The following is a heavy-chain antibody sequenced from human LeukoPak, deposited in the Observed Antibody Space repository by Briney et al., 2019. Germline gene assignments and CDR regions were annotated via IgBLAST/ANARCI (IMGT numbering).Heavy chain of an antibody. CDR1: GFTVSSNY. J-gene: IGHJ4*02. CDR2: ISSSSSYI. V-gene: IGHV3-21*01. CDR3: ARVINFRTTIAAADY. D-gene: IGHD6-13*01. Sequence: KPGGSLRLSCAASGFTVSSNYMSWVRQAPGKGLEWVSSISSSSSYIYYADSVKGRFTISRDNAKNSLYLQMNSLRAEDTAVYYCARVINFRTTIAAADYWGQGTLVTVSS.